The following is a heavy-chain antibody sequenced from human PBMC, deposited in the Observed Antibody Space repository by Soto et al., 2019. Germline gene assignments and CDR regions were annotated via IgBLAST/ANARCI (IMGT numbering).Heavy chain of an antibody. V-gene: IGHV4-59*01. D-gene: IGHD2-15*01. Sequence: QVQLQESGPGQVRPSETLSLTCTVSGGSISINYGSWIRKPPGKGLEWIGNIYYSGGTNFNPSLKSRVTISVDTSRHQFSLRLSSVTAADTAVYYCASLYCSGDRCYWDYWGQGTLVTVSS. CDR1: GGSISINY. J-gene: IGHJ4*02. CDR2: IYYSGGT. CDR3: ASLYCSGDRCYWDY.